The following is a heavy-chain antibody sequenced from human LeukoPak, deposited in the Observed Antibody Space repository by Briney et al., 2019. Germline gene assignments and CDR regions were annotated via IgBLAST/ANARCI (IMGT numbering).Heavy chain of an antibody. CDR1: GFTFSSYD. D-gene: IGHD1-26*01. J-gene: IGHJ6*03. Sequence: QAGGSLRLSCAASGFTFSSYDIHWVRQAPGKGLEWVAFIRYDGSNKYYADSVKGRFTVSRDNSKNTLYLQMNSLRAEDTAVYYCAKGRGWEASYYYYYMDVWGKGTTVTISS. V-gene: IGHV3-30*02. CDR3: AKGRGWEASYYYYYMDV. CDR2: IRYDGSNK.